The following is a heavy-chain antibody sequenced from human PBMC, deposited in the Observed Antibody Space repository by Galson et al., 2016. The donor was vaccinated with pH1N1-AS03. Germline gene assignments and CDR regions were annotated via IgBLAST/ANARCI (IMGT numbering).Heavy chain of an antibody. Sequence: SVKVSCKASGYTFTTYDINWVRQAPGQGLEWMGWMNPDSGNTGYAPSFQGRVTITRDTSISTAYMGLSSLRSEDTAGYYCARGVVDCSGPACSGTLRFDPWGQGTPVTVSS. V-gene: IGHV1-8*03. CDR2: MNPDSGNT. D-gene: IGHD2-15*01. CDR1: GYTFTTYD. CDR3: ARGVVDCSGPACSGTLRFDP. J-gene: IGHJ5*02.